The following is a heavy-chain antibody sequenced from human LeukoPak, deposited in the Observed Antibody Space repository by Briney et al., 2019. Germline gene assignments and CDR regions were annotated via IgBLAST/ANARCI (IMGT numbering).Heavy chain of an antibody. V-gene: IGHV3-30-3*01. CDR2: ISYDGSNK. J-gene: IGHJ3*02. D-gene: IGHD1-20*01. CDR1: GFTFSSYA. CDR3: ARDRGITGTTAAFDI. Sequence: GGSLRLSCAASGFTFSSYAMHWVRQAPGKGLEWVAVISYDGSNKYYADSVKGRFTISRDNSKNTLYLQMSSLRAEDTAVYYCARDRGITGTTAAFDIWGQGTMVTVSS.